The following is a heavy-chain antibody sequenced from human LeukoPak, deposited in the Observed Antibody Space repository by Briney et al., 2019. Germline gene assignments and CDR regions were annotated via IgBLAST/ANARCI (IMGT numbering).Heavy chain of an antibody. Sequence: ASVKVSCKASVYTFTSYDINWVRQATGQGLEWMGWMNPNSGNTGYVQKFQGRVTMTRNTSISTAYMELSSLRSEDTAVYYCARSLYQLLSSPDYWGQGTLVTVSS. CDR1: VYTFTSYD. CDR2: MNPNSGNT. CDR3: ARSLYQLLSSPDY. V-gene: IGHV1-8*01. D-gene: IGHD2-2*01. J-gene: IGHJ4*02.